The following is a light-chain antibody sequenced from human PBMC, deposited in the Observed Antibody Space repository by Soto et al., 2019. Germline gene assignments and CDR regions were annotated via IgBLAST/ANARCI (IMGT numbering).Light chain of an antibody. J-gene: IGKJ2*01. Sequence: EIVMTQSPPTLSVSPGERATLSCRASQSVGSKLAWYQQRPGQAPRLLIYDASNRATGIPARFSGSGSGTEFSLTISSLQSEDFGVYYCQQFGSSIPHTFGQGTKLEIK. CDR3: QQFGSSIPHT. CDR2: DAS. V-gene: IGKV3D-15*01. CDR1: QSVGSK.